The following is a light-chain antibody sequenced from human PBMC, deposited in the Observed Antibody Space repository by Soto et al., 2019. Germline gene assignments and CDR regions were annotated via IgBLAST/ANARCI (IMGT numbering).Light chain of an antibody. CDR2: KAS. Sequence: DIQMTQSPSTLSGSVGDRVTITCRASQTISSGLAWYQQKPGKAPKLLIYKASTLKSGVPSRFSGSGSGTECTLTISSLQPDDFATYYCQHYNSYSEAFGQGTKVELK. J-gene: IGKJ1*01. V-gene: IGKV1-5*03. CDR3: QHYNSYSEA. CDR1: QTISSG.